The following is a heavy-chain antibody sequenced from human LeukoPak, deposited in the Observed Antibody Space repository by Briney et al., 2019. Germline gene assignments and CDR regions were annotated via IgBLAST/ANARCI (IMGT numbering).Heavy chain of an antibody. J-gene: IGHJ4*02. CDR3: ARDLDYYGSGSPDV. V-gene: IGHV3-21*01. Sequence: GGSLRLSCAASGLTFSSNSMIWVRQAPGKGLEWVSSISRSSGYIYYADSVKGRFTISRDNAKNSLFLQMNSLRAEDTAVYYCARDLDYYGSGSPDVWGQGTLVTVSS. D-gene: IGHD3-10*01. CDR1: GLTFSSNS. CDR2: ISRSSGYI.